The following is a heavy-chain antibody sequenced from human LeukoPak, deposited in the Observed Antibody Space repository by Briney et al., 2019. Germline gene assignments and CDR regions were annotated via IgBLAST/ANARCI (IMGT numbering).Heavy chain of an antibody. CDR1: GFTFSSYG. D-gene: IGHD5-18*01. Sequence: QPGRSLRLSCAASGFTFSSYGMHWVRQAPGKGLERVVVIWYDGSNKYYADSVKGRFTISRDNSKNTLYLQMNSLRAEDTAVYYCAREVVDTAMVTCGLDYRGQGTLVTVSS. CDR3: AREVVDTAMVTCGLDY. J-gene: IGHJ4*02. CDR2: IWYDGSNK. V-gene: IGHV3-33*01.